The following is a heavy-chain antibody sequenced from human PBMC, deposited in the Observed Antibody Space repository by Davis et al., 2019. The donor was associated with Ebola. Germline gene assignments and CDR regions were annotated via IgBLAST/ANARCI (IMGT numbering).Heavy chain of an antibody. V-gene: IGHV1-18*01. D-gene: IGHD1-14*01. Sequence: ASVKVSCKASGYTFNNYAISWVRQAPGQGLEWMGWISAYNGNTNYAQILQGRVTMTTDTSTSTAYMELRSLRSDDTAVYYCARLPESSWVDGMDVWGQGTTVTVSS. CDR3: ARLPESSWVDGMDV. CDR2: ISAYNGNT. J-gene: IGHJ6*02. CDR1: GYTFNNYA.